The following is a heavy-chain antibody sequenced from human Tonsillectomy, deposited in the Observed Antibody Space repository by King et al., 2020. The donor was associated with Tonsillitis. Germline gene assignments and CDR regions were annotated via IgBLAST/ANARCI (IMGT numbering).Heavy chain of an antibody. V-gene: IGHV5-51*01. CDR2: IYPGDSDT. CDR3: SRHQVDYYDSSLLINARNYFDY. Sequence: QLVQSGAEVKKPGESLKISCKGSGYSFTNYWIGWVRQMPGKGLEWMGIIYPGDSDTRYSPSFQGQVTISADKSISTAYLQWSSLKASDTAMYYCSRHQVDYYDSSLLINARNYFDYWGQGTLVTVSS. CDR1: GYSFTNYW. D-gene: IGHD3-22*01. J-gene: IGHJ4*02.